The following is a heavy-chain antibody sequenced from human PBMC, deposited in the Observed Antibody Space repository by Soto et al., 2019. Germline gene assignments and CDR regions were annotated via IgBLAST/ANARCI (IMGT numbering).Heavy chain of an antibody. Sequence: GGSLRLSCAASGFSFSSYWMHWVRQAPGKGLVWVSRINSDGSSTSYADSVKGRFTISRDNAKNTLYLQMNSLRAEDTAVYYCARDPASTTGLYYYYYYMDVWGKGTTVTVSS. CDR1: GFSFSSYW. CDR2: INSDGSST. V-gene: IGHV3-74*01. CDR3: ARDPASTTGLYYYYYYMDV. D-gene: IGHD1-1*01. J-gene: IGHJ6*03.